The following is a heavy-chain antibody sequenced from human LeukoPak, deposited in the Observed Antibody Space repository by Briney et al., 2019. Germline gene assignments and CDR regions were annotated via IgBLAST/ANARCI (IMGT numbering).Heavy chain of an antibody. J-gene: IGHJ4*02. CDR2: ISGSGGST. CDR3: AKDPAPRWGFDY. D-gene: IGHD1-26*01. Sequence: GGSLRLSCAASGFTLSSYAMSWVRQAPGKGLEWVSAISGSGGSTYYADSVKGRFTISRDNSKNTLYLQMNSLRAEDTAVYYCAKDPAPRWGFDYWGQGTLVTVSS. CDR1: GFTLSSYA. V-gene: IGHV3-23*01.